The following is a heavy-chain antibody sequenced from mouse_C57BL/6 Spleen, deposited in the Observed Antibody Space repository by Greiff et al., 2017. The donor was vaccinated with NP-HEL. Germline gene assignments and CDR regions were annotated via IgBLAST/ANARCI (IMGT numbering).Heavy chain of an antibody. CDR3: AREDYGNSGYFDV. CDR1: GYTFTSYG. V-gene: IGHV1-81*01. J-gene: IGHJ1*03. D-gene: IGHD2-1*01. CDR2: IYPRSGNT. Sequence: VHLVESGAELARPGASVKLSCKASGYTFTSYGISWVKQRTGQGLEWIGEIYPRSGNTYYNEKFKGKATLTADKSSSTAYMELRSLTSEDSAVYFCAREDYGNSGYFDVWGTGTTVTVSS.